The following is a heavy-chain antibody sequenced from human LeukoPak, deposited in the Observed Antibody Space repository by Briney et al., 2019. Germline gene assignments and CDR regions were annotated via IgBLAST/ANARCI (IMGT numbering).Heavy chain of an antibody. CDR2: IIPIIGTA. CDR3: ARSAMVGNYYYYYFTDV. V-gene: IGHV1-69*06. CDR1: GGTFSRYA. J-gene: IGHJ6*03. Sequence: SVKVSCKASGGTFSRYAISWVRQAPGQGLEWMEGIIPIIGTANYAQKFQGRVTITADKSTSTAYMELSSLRSEDTAVYYCARSAMVGNYYYYYFTDVWGKGTTVTVSS. D-gene: IGHD5-18*01.